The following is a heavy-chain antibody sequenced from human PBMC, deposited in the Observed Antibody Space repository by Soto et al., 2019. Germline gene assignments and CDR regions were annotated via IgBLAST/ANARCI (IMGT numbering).Heavy chain of an antibody. CDR2: IYYRGST. D-gene: IGHD2-8*01. CDR3: ARHEIVLMVYASPHMHWYFDL. CDR1: GGSISSYY. J-gene: IGHJ2*01. Sequence: QVQLQESGPGLVKPSETLSLTCTVSGGSISSYYLSWIRQPPGKGLEWIGYIYYRGSTNYNPSLQSRVTSSVDTSRNQFARKLRYLTAADTAVYYCARHEIVLMVYASPHMHWYFDLWGRGTLVTVSS. V-gene: IGHV4-59*08.